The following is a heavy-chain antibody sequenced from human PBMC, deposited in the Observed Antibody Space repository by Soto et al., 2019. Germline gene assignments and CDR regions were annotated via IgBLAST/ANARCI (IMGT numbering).Heavy chain of an antibody. Sequence: GGSLRLSCAASGFTFSSYGMHWVRQAPGKGLEWVAVISYDGSNKYYADSVKGRFTVSRDNSKNTLYLQMNSLRAEDTAVYYCAKVAAPITMVRGVSLENYGMDVWGQGTTVTVSS. CDR1: GFTFSSYG. CDR3: AKVAAPITMVRGVSLENYGMDV. D-gene: IGHD3-10*01. V-gene: IGHV3-30*18. J-gene: IGHJ6*02. CDR2: ISYDGSNK.